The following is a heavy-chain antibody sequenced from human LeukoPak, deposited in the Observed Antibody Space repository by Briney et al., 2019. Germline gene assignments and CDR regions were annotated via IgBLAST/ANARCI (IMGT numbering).Heavy chain of an antibody. D-gene: IGHD6-6*01. V-gene: IGHV4-30-4*08. CDR3: ARVAVGAARPGSVDY. CDR1: GGSISSGDYY. CDR2: IYYSGST. Sequence: SETLSLTCIVSGGSISSGDYYWNWIRQPPGKGLEWIGYIYYSGSTYYNPSLQSRLTISVDTSKNQFSLRLSSVTAADTAVYYCARVAVGAARPGSVDYWGQGTLVTVSS. J-gene: IGHJ4*02.